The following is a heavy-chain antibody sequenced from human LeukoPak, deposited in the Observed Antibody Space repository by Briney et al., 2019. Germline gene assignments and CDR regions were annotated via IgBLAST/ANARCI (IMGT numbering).Heavy chain of an antibody. CDR2: INPNSGRT. CDR1: GYTFTGYY. CDR3: ARDLKLRGSYFDY. Sequence: ASVKVSCKASGYTFTGYYMHWVRQAPGQGLEWMGWINPNSGRTNYAQKFQGRVTMTRDTSISAAYMELSRLRSDDTAVYYCARDLKLRGSYFDYWGQGTLVTVSS. D-gene: IGHD1-26*01. V-gene: IGHV1-2*02. J-gene: IGHJ4*02.